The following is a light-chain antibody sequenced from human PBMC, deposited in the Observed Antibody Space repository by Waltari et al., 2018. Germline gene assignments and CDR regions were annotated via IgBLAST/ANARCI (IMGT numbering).Light chain of an antibody. Sequence: EIVLTQSPATLSLSPGERATLPCRASQSVSSYLAWYQQKPGQAPRLLIYDASNRATGIPARFSGSGPGTDFTLTISSLEPEDFAVYYCQQRSNWHRYFGQGTKLEIK. CDR1: QSVSSY. J-gene: IGKJ2*01. CDR2: DAS. V-gene: IGKV3D-11*02. CDR3: QQRSNWHRY.